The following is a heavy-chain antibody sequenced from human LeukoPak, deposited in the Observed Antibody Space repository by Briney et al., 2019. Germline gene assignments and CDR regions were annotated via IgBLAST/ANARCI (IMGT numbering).Heavy chain of an antibody. V-gene: IGHV1-2*02. Sequence: ASVKVSCKASGYTFTDYYVHWVRQAPGQGLEWMGWVNPNSGDTDYAQKFQDRVIMTRDTSINTAYIELSSLRSDDTAVYYCARGRRILWRDPNAEDFFDYWGQGTLVIVSS. CDR2: VNPNSGDT. CDR3: ARGRRILWRDPNAEDFFDY. CDR1: GYTFTDYY. J-gene: IGHJ4*02. D-gene: IGHD2/OR15-2a*01.